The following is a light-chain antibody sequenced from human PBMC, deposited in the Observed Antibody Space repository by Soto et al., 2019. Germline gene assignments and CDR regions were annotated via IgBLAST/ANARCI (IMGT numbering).Light chain of an antibody. Sequence: QSALTQPASVSGSPGQSITISCTATSNDVYIFDYVSWYQQHPGKAPKLMIYEVNKRPSGVPDRFSGSKSGNTASLTVSGLQAEDEADYYCSSYAGSSNVFGTGTTLTVL. CDR3: SSYAGSSNV. CDR1: SNDVYIFDY. J-gene: IGLJ1*01. CDR2: EVN. V-gene: IGLV2-8*01.